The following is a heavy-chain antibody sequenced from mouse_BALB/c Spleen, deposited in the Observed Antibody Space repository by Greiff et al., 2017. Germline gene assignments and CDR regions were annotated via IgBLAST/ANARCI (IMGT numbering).Heavy chain of an antibody. J-gene: IGHJ4*01. CDR2: IWAGGST. V-gene: IGHV2-9*02. Sequence: VKLQESGPGLVAPSQSLSITCTVSGFSLTSYGVHWVRQPPGKGLEWLGVIWAGGSTNYNSALMSRLSISKDNSKSQVFLKMNSLQTDDTAMYYCARGEYGNYFFYAMDYWGQGTSVTVSS. CDR1: GFSLTSYG. CDR3: ARGEYGNYFFYAMDY. D-gene: IGHD2-10*02.